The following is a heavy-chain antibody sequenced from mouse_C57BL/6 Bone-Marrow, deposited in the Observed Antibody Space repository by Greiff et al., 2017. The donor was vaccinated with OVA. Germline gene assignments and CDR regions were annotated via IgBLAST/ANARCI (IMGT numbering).Heavy chain of an antibody. CDR2: IWWDDDK. CDR1: GFSLSTFGMG. V-gene: IGHV8-8*01. CDR3: ARIATPYWYFDV. J-gene: IGHJ1*03. Sequence: LKESGPGILQPSQTLSLTCSFSGFSLSTFGMGVGWIRQPSGQGLEWLAHIWWDDDKYYNPALKSRLTISKDTSKNQVFLKIAKVDTADTATYYCARIATPYWYFDVWGTGTTVTVSS. D-gene: IGHD1-1*01.